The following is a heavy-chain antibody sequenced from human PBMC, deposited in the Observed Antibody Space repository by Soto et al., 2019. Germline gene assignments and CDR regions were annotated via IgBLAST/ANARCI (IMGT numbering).Heavy chain of an antibody. CDR3: AYTWKVDY. V-gene: IGHV3-23*01. CDR1: GFTFSNYA. J-gene: IGHJ4*02. Sequence: GGSLRLSCAASGFTFSNYAMSWVRQAPGKGLEWVSAIIGSGVTTYYADSVKGRFTISRDNSKNTLYLQMNSLRAEDTAVYYCAYTWKVDYWGQGTLVTVSS. CDR2: IIGSGVTT. D-gene: IGHD1-1*01.